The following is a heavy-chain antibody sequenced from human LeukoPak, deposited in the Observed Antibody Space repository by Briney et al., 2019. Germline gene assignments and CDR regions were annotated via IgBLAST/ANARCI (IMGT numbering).Heavy chain of an antibody. D-gene: IGHD6-13*01. CDR2: IRNINITI. V-gene: IGHV3-48*03. CDR1: RVTLSRFV. Sequence: SPRLSSAVSRVTLSRFVMNWVREAASHGLKWVSYIRNINITISSATSLTGRFTTSRHNTQKSPYPKMSSLRSQHTAIYYSARVGYSRTWHSGSDFDIWGQGTMVTVSS. J-gene: IGHJ3*02. CDR3: ARVGYSRTWHSGSDFDI.